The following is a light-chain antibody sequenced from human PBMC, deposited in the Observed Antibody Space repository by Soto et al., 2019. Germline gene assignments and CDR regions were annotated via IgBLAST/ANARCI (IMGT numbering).Light chain of an antibody. V-gene: IGLV2-14*01. CDR2: DVN. CDR1: SSDVGGYNY. CDR3: SSFTSSSTLNYV. Sequence: QSVLTQPASVSGSYGQSITISCTGTSSDVGGYNYVSWYQKHPGKAPKFMIYDVNNRPSGVSNRFSGSKSGNTASLTISGLQAEDEADYYCSSFTSSSTLNYVFGTGTKLTVL. J-gene: IGLJ1*01.